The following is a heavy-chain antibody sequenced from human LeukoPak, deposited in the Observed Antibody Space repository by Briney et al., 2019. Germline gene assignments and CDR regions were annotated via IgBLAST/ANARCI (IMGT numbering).Heavy chain of an antibody. CDR2: INPNSGGT. V-gene: IGHV1-2*02. CDR3: ARDSGYGHLYFDY. CDR1: GYTFTGYY. D-gene: IGHD4-17*01. J-gene: IGHJ4*02. Sequence: ASVMVSCKASGYTFTGYYIHWVRQAPGQGLEWMGWINPNSGGTNYAQKFQGRVTMTRDTSISTAYMELSRLRSDDTAVYYCARDSGYGHLYFDYWGQGTLVTVSS.